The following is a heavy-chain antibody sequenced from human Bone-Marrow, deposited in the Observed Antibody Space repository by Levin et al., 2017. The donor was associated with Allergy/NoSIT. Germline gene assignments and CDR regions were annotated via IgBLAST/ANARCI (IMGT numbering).Heavy chain of an antibody. D-gene: IGHD3-16*01. CDR3: ARATMMTVEGVPRLYHGMDV. Sequence: SETLSLTCTVSGGSIRDYYWSWIRQSPGKGLEWIGHEYYSGSTFYSETSSYNPSLKSRVTISFDTSQNQISLRMSSVTTADTAVYYCARATMMTVEGVPRLYHGMDVWGQGTRVIVSS. V-gene: IGHV4-59*01. CDR2: EYYSGSTFYSETS. J-gene: IGHJ6*02. CDR1: GGSIRDYY.